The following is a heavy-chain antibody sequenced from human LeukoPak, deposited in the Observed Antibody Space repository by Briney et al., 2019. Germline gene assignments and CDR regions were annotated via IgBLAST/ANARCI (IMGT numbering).Heavy chain of an antibody. V-gene: IGHV1-46*01. CDR2: INPSKSNT. CDR3: ARPATPGTATWFDP. D-gene: IGHD1-1*01. J-gene: IGHJ5*02. Sequence: GASVRVSCKASGYTFTSYYIHWVRQAPGQGLEWMGIINPSKSNTNYAQKFQGRVTMTRDTSTSTVYMELSSLRSEDTAVYYCARPATPGTATWFDPWGQGTLVTVSS. CDR1: GYTFTSYY.